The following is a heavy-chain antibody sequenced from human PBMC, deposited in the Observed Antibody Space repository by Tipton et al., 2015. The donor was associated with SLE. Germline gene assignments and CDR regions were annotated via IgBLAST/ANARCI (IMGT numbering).Heavy chain of an antibody. Sequence: SLRLSCAVSSGSISSSDWWSWVRQPPGKGLEWIGEIYRSGSATYNPSLKSRVTISMDKSKDQFSLNLASVTAADTAVYYCASGRAVAGGDYFDYWGQGTLVTVSS. CDR1: SGSISSSDW. V-gene: IGHV4-4*02. CDR3: ASGRAVAGGDYFDY. D-gene: IGHD6-19*01. J-gene: IGHJ4*02. CDR2: IYRSGSA.